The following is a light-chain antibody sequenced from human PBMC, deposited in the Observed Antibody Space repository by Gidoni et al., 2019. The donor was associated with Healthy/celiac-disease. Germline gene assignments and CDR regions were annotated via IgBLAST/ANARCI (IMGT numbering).Light chain of an antibody. CDR3: QQRSNWPLT. Sequence: EIVLTQSPATLSLSPGERANLSCRASQSVSSYLAWYQQTPGQAPRLLIYDASNRATDIPARFSGSGSGTDFTLTIISLEPEDFAVYYCQQRSNWPLTFGGGTKVEIK. J-gene: IGKJ4*01. CDR2: DAS. V-gene: IGKV3-11*01. CDR1: QSVSSY.